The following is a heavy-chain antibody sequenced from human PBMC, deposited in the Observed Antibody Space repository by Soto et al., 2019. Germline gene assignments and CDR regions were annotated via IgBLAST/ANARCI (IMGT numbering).Heavy chain of an antibody. D-gene: IGHD3-10*01. J-gene: IGHJ6*02. CDR3: ATDGGYGSGSYNSYYYGMDV. CDR1: GGTFSSYA. Sequence: GPSVKVSCKASGGTFSSYAISWVRQAPGQGLEWMGGIIPIFGTANYAQKFQGRVTITADESTSTAYMELSSLRSEDTAVYYCATDGGYGSGSYNSYYYGMDVWGQGTTVTVSS. CDR2: IIPIFGTA. V-gene: IGHV1-69*13.